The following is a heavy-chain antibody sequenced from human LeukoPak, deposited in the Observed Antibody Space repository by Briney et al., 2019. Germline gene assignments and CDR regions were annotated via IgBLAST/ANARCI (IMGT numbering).Heavy chain of an antibody. CDR1: GFTFRNAL. J-gene: IGHJ4*02. D-gene: IGHD3-9*01. CDR2: IKSKTDGGTT. Sequence: GGSLRLSSAASGFTFRNALMSWGRQAPGKGLELVCRIKSKTDGGTTDYAAPVKGRFTISRDDSKNTLYLQMNSLKTEDTAVYYCTTGILTGLPDYWGQGTLVTVSS. V-gene: IGHV3-15*01. CDR3: TTGILTGLPDY.